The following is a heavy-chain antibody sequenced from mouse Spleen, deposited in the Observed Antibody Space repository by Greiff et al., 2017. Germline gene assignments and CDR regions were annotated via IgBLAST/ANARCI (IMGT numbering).Heavy chain of an antibody. V-gene: IGHV2-2*01. CDR1: GFSLTSYG. J-gene: IGHJ3*01. D-gene: IGHD2-3*01. CDR3: ARNRIYDGYYDWFAY. CDR2: IWSGGST. Sequence: QVQLQQSGPGLVQPSQSLSITCTVSGFSLTSYGVHWVRQSPGKGLEWLGVIWSGGSTDYNAAFISRLSISKDNSKSQVFFKMNSLQADDTAIYYCARNRIYDGYYDWFAYWGQGTLVTVSA.